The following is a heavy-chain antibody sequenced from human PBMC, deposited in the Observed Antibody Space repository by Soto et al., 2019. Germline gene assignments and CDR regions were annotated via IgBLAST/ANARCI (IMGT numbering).Heavy chain of an antibody. CDR3: ARSAVRDAYIGD. D-gene: IGHD3-3*01. Sequence: EVQLVESGGGLVQPGGSLRLSCAASGFTFSSYWMSWVRQAPGKGLECVANIKQAGSAKNYVDSVKGRFTISRDNANNSLYLQMNSLRAEDTAVYYCARSAVRDAYIGDWGQGTLVTVSS. CDR2: IKQAGSAK. J-gene: IGHJ4*01. V-gene: IGHV3-7*01. CDR1: GFTFSSYW.